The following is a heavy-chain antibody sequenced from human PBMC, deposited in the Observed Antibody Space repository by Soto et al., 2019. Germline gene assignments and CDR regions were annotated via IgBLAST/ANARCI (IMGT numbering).Heavy chain of an antibody. CDR2: TNPNSGGT. D-gene: IGHD3-3*01. CDR3: ARVGVAYYDFWSDHYGMDV. Sequence: ASVKVSCKASGYTFTGYYMHWVRQAPGQGLEWMGWTNPNSGGTNYAQKFQGRVTMTRDTSISTAYMELSRLRSDDTAVYYCARVGVAYYDFWSDHYGMDVWGQGTTVTVSS. J-gene: IGHJ6*02. V-gene: IGHV1-2*02. CDR1: GYTFTGYY.